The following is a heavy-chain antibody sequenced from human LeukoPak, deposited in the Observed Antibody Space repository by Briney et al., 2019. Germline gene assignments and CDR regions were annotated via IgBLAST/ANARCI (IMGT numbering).Heavy chain of an antibody. D-gene: IGHD3-10*02. CDR3: ARIVFGELLSGRYYYYGMDV. CDR2: IYYSGST. V-gene: IGHV4-30-4*01. Sequence: SQTLSLTCTVSGGSISSGDYYWSWIRQPPGKGLEWIGYIYYSGSTYYNPSLKSRVTISVDTSKNQFSLKLSSVTAADTAVYYCARIVFGELLSGRYYYYGMDVWGKGTTVTVSS. CDR1: GGSISSGDYY. J-gene: IGHJ6*04.